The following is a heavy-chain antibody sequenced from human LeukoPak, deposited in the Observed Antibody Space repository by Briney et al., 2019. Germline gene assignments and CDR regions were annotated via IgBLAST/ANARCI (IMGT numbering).Heavy chain of an antibody. CDR1: GGSISSYY. J-gene: IGHJ4*02. Sequence: SETLSLTCTVSGGSISSYYWSWIRQPPGKGLEWIGYIYYSGSTNYNPSLKSRVTISVDTSKNQFSLKLSSVTAADTAVYYCARDGRGGNSGGENFDYWGQGTLVTVSS. V-gene: IGHV4-59*12. D-gene: IGHD4-23*01. CDR2: IYYSGST. CDR3: ARDGRGGNSGGENFDY.